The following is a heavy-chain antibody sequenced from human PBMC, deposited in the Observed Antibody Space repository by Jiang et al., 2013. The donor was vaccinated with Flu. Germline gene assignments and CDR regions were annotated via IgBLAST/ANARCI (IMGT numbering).Heavy chain of an antibody. J-gene: IGHJ4*02. CDR1: GYTFSTYA. CDR2: INTGNGNT. D-gene: IGHD1/OR15-1a*01. Sequence: GAEVKKPGASVKVSCTASGYTFSTYAMHWVRQAPGQRLEWMGWINTGNGNTEYSQDFQGRVTITSDTSASTAYMELSSLKSEDTAVYYCARDPANWNNRHYFDFWGQGTLVTVSS. CDR3: ARDPANWNNRHYFDF. V-gene: IGHV1-3*04.